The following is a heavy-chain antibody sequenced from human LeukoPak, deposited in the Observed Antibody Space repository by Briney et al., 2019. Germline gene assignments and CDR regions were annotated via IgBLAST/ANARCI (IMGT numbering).Heavy chain of an antibody. CDR3: ARGSSTAAY. V-gene: IGHV3-9*01. CDR2: ISSNSDDI. CDR1: GFNFDEYA. D-gene: IGHD6-13*01. J-gene: IGHJ4*02. Sequence: GGSLRLSCVGSGFNFDEYAMHWVRQPPGKGLEWVSGISSNSDDIGYADSVKGRFTISRDNAKNSLYLQMNSLRAEDTAVYYCARGSSTAAYWGQGTLVTVSS.